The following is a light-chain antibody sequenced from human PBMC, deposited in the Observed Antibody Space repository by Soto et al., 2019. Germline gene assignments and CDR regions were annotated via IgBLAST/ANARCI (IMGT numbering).Light chain of an antibody. CDR3: QQYDNLLLT. Sequence: DIQMTQSPSSLSASLGASVTITCQASHDISNYLNWYQHKPGKAPKLLIYDVSNLEAGVPSRFSGSGSGTDFVFTISNLQPEDIATYYWQQYDNLLLTFGGGTKVEIK. V-gene: IGKV1-33*01. CDR2: DVS. J-gene: IGKJ4*01. CDR1: HDISNY.